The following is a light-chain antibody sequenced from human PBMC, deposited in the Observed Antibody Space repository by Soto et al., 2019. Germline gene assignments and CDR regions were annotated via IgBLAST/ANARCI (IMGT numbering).Light chain of an antibody. V-gene: IGKV3-11*01. CDR2: GAF. J-gene: IGKJ5*01. Sequence: VMTQSPAALSVSPGDRVTLSCRASQSVSSNLAWYQQKPGQAPRLLIYGAFNRATGIPARFSGSGSGTDFTLTISSLEPEDSAVYYCQQRNIWPPVTFGHGTRLEIK. CDR3: QQRNIWPPVT. CDR1: QSVSSN.